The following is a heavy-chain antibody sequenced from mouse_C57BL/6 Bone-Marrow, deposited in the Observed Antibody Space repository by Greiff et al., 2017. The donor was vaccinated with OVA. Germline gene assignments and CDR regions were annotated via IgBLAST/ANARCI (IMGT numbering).Heavy chain of an antibody. CDR2: INPNNGGT. CDR1: GYTFTDYN. V-gene: IGHV1-18*01. D-gene: IGHD1-1*01. CDR3: ARVTTVGYYYAMDY. Sequence: EVQLQQSGPELVKPGASVKIPCKASGYTFTDYNMDWVKQSHGKSLEWIGDINPNNGGTIYNQKFKGKATLTVDKSSSTAYMELRSLTSEDTAVYYCARVTTVGYYYAMDYWGQGTSVTVSS. J-gene: IGHJ4*01.